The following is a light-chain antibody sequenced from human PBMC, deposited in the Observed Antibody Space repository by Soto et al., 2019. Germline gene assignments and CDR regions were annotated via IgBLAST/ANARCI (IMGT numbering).Light chain of an antibody. Sequence: VLTQTPLSSPVTLGQPASISCRSSQSLVHSDGRTYLNWLNQRTGQPPRLVIYKVSNRFSGVPDRFSGSGAGTDFTLKISRVEAEDVGIYYCMQATHYQPYTFGQGTKLEIK. CDR2: KVS. CDR3: MQATHYQPYT. CDR1: QSLVHSDGRTY. J-gene: IGKJ2*01. V-gene: IGKV2-24*01.